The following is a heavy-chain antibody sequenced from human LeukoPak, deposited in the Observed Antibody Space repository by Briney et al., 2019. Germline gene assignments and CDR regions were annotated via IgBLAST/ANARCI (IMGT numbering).Heavy chain of an antibody. D-gene: IGHD1-7*01. CDR1: GGSISSGSYY. CDR3: ARHLPRYNWNYAPNWFDP. J-gene: IGHJ5*02. Sequence: KPSETLSLTCTVSGGSISSGSYYWGWIRQPPGKGLEWIGSIYYSGSTYYNPSLKSRVTISVDTSKNQFSLKLSSVTAADTAVYYCARHLPRYNWNYAPNWFDPWGQGTLVTVSS. CDR2: IYYSGST. V-gene: IGHV4-39*01.